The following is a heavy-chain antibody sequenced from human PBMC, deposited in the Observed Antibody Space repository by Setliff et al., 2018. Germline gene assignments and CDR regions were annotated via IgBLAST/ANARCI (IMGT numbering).Heavy chain of an antibody. CDR3: ARDPTGSHLTANAFDI. J-gene: IGHJ3*02. V-gene: IGHV1-46*03. CDR1: GYTFTSYY. CDR2: ISPSGGST. D-gene: IGHD7-27*01. Sequence: GASVKVSCKASGYTFTSYYMHWVRQAPGQGLEWMGIISPSGGSTSYAQKFQGRVTMTRDTSTSTVYMELSSLRSEDTAVYYCARDPTGSHLTANAFDIWGQGTMVTVSS.